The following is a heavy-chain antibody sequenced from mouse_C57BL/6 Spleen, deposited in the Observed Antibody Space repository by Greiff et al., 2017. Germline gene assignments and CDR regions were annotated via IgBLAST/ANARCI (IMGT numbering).Heavy chain of an antibody. CDR1: GYSFTGYY. Sequence: EVQLQPSGPELVKPGASVKISCKASGYSFTGYYMNWVKQSPEKSLEWIGEINPSTGGTTYNQKFKAKATLTVDKSSSTAYMQLKSLTSEDSAVYYCARAPNFSWFAYWGQGTLVTVSA. CDR3: ARAPNFSWFAY. J-gene: IGHJ3*01. D-gene: IGHD4-1*01. CDR2: INPSTGGT. V-gene: IGHV1-42*01.